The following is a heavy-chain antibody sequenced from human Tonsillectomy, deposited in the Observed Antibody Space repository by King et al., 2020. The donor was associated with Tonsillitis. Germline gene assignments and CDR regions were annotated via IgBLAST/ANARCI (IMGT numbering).Heavy chain of an antibody. J-gene: IGHJ4*02. Sequence: QLQESGPGLVKSSETLSLTCTVSGDSVSPHYWTWIRQTPGKGLEWIGYIYYNGSPNYNPSLKSRVTMSIDTSKNQFSLRLNSVTAADTAVYYCARGPRRAAPGSCDYWGQGTLVTVSS. V-gene: IGHV4-59*02. CDR3: ARGPRRAAPGSCDY. CDR1: GDSVSPHY. D-gene: IGHD7-27*01. CDR2: IYYNGSP.